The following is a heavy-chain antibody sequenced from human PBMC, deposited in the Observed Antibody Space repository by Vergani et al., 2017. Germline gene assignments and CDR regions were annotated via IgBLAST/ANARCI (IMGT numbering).Heavy chain of an antibody. CDR1: GFTFSSYS. Sequence: EVQLVESGGGLVKPGGSLRLSCAASGFTFSSYSMNWVRQAPGKGLEWVSSISSSSSYIYYADSVKGRFTISRDNAKNSLYLQMNSLRAEDTAVYYCARSLSGGYCSSTSCYGGGFDPWGQGTLVTVSS. D-gene: IGHD2-2*01. CDR2: ISSSSSYI. V-gene: IGHV3-21*01. CDR3: ARSLSGGYCSSTSCYGGGFDP. J-gene: IGHJ5*02.